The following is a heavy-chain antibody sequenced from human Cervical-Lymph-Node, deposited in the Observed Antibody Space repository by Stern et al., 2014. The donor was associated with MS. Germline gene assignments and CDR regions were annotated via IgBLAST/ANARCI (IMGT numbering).Heavy chain of an antibody. J-gene: IGHJ4*02. CDR1: RFTFNSYG. CDR2: ISKDGSNK. V-gene: IGHV3-30*18. CDR3: VKVVATIVSHFDN. Sequence: MQLVESGGGVVQPGRSLRLSCAASRFTFNSYGMHWVRQAPGEGLQWVAVISKDGSNKYYADSVKGRFTISRDNSENTLSLQMNSLRPEDTAVYYCVKVVATIVSHFDNWGQGTLVTVSS. D-gene: IGHD5-12*01.